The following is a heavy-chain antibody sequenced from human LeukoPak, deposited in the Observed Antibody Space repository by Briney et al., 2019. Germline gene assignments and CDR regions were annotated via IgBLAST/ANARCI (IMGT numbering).Heavy chain of an antibody. Sequence: ASVKVSCKASGYTFTDYYMHWVRQAPGQGLEWMGWINPNSGGTKYAQKFQGRATMTRATSISTAYMELSRLRSDDTAVYYCARATKTMVRGVIITYSYYYMGVWGKGTTVTISS. J-gene: IGHJ6*03. D-gene: IGHD3-10*01. CDR2: INPNSGGT. V-gene: IGHV1-2*02. CDR1: GYTFTDYY. CDR3: ARATKTMVRGVIITYSYYYMGV.